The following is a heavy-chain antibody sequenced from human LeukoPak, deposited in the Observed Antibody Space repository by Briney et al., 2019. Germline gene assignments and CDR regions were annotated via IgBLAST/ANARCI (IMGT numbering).Heavy chain of an antibody. D-gene: IGHD2-2*01. Sequence: SETLSLTCTVSGGSISSYYWSWIRQPPGKGPEWIGYIYYSGSTNYNPSLKSRVTISVDTSKNQFSLKLSSVTAADTAVYYCARGKVVPFDYWGQGTLVTVSS. CDR2: IYYSGST. CDR3: ARGKVVPFDY. J-gene: IGHJ4*02. CDR1: GGSISSYY. V-gene: IGHV4-59*01.